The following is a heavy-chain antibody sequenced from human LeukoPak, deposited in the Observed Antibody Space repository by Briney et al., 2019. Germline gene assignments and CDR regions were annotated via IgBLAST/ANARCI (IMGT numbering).Heavy chain of an antibody. CDR1: GGSFSGYY. V-gene: IGHV4-34*01. CDR2: INHSGST. Sequence: SETLSLTCAVYGGSFSGYYWSWIRQPPGKGLEWIGEINHSGSTNYNPSLKSRVTISVDTSKNQFSLKLSSVTAADTAVYYCARTGRRARIAAAGYFDYWGQGTLVTVSS. D-gene: IGHD6-13*01. CDR3: ARTGRRARIAAAGYFDY. J-gene: IGHJ4*02.